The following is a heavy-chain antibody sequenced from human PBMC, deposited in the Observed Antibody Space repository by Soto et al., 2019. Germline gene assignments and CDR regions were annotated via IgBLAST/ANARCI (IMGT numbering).Heavy chain of an antibody. CDR2: ISGGGGST. V-gene: IGHV3-23*01. Sequence: GGSLRLSCAASGFTFSTYDMNWVSQAPGKWLEWVSAISGGGGSTYYADSVKGRVTISRDNSKNTLYLQMNSLRAEDTAVYYCAKVSLGALTFTDYYYYGLDVWGQGTTVTVSS. CDR3: AKVSLGALTFTDYYYYGLDV. CDR1: GFTFSTYD. D-gene: IGHD1-26*01. J-gene: IGHJ6*02.